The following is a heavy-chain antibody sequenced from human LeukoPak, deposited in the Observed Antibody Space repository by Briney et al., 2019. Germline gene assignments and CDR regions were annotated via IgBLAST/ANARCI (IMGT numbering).Heavy chain of an antibody. CDR1: GFTFSSYG. CDR3: AKDQAAFGDYDFDY. CDR2: ISSDGSNT. D-gene: IGHD4-17*01. Sequence: GGSLRLSCAASGFTFSSYGMHSVRQAPGKGLDWVAVISSDGSNTHYADSVKGRFTISRDNSKNTLSLQMDSLRADDTAVYYCAKDQAAFGDYDFDYWGQGTLVTVSP. V-gene: IGHV3-30*18. J-gene: IGHJ4*02.